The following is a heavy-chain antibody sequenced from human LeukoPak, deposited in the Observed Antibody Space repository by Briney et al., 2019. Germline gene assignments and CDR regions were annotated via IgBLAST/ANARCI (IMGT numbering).Heavy chain of an antibody. CDR2: INPNSGGT. CDR3: ARERTAARNWFDP. CDR1: GYSFTGYY. D-gene: IGHD6-6*01. Sequence: ASVKVSCKASGYSFTGYYMHWVRQAPGQGLEWMGWINPNSGGTNYAQKFQGRVTMTRDTSISTAYMELSRLRSDDTAVYYCARERTAARNWFDPWGQGTLVTVSS. J-gene: IGHJ5*02. V-gene: IGHV1-2*02.